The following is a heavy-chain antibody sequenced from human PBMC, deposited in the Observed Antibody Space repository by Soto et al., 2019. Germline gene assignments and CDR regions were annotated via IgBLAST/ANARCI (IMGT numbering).Heavy chain of an antibody. CDR1: GFSFSSYG. D-gene: IGHD3-3*01. J-gene: IGHJ6*02. Sequence: GSLRLSCADSGFSFSSYGMNWVRQAPGKGLEWVSSINSRSNYIYYADSVKGRFTISRDNAKKSLYLQMDSLRAEDTAVYYCARDGYYDFWSGYWDYYYYGMDVWGQGTTVTVSS. CDR3: ARDGYYDFWSGYWDYYYYGMDV. V-gene: IGHV3-21*01. CDR2: INSRSNYI.